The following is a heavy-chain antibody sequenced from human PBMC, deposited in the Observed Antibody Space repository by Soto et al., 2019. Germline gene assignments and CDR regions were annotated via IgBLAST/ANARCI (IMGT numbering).Heavy chain of an antibody. J-gene: IGHJ6*02. CDR1: GYTFTSYG. Sequence: GASVKVSCKASGYTFTSYGISWVRQAPGQGLEWMGWISAYNGNTNYAQKLQGRVTMTTDTSTSTAYMELRSLRSDDTAVYYCARIISAAAGWVEHYYYYGMDVWGQGTTVTVSS. CDR3: ARIISAAAGWVEHYYYYGMDV. V-gene: IGHV1-18*04. CDR2: ISAYNGNT. D-gene: IGHD6-13*01.